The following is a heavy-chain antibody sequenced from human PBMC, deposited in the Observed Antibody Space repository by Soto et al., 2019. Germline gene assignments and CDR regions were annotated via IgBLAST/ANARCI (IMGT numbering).Heavy chain of an antibody. V-gene: IGHV4-59*01. Sequence: SETLSLTCTVSGGSISTYYWSWIRQPPGKGLEWIGYIYYSGSTNHNPSLKSRVTMSVDTSKNQFSLKLSSVTAADTAVYYCARGQWLELDVFAIWGQGTMVTVSS. D-gene: IGHD6-19*01. CDR1: GGSISTYY. CDR3: ARGQWLELDVFAI. CDR2: IYYSGST. J-gene: IGHJ3*02.